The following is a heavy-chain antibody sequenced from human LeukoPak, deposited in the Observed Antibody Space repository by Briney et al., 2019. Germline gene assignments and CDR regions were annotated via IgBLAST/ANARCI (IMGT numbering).Heavy chain of an antibody. CDR1: GFTFSSYG. J-gene: IGHJ5*02. V-gene: IGHV3-30*02. D-gene: IGHD5-18*01. CDR3: AKGGTAMPFHNWFDP. Sequence: GGSLRLSCAASGFTFSSYGMHWVRQAPGKGLEWVAFIRYDGSNKYYADSVKGRFTISRDNSKNTLYLQMNSLRAEDTAVYYCAKGGTAMPFHNWFDPWGQGTLVTVSS. CDR2: IRYDGSNK.